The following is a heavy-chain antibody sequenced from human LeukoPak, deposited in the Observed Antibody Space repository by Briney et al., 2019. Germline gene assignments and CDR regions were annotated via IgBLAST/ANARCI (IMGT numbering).Heavy chain of an antibody. CDR1: GFTFSNYA. Sequence: GGSLRLSCAASGFTFSNYAMHWVRQAPGKGLGWVALISYDGSNKDYADSVKGRFTISRDNSKNTLYLQMNSLRAEDTAVYYCAKGVGYYYYMDVWGKGTTVTVSS. CDR2: ISYDGSNK. CDR3: AKGVGYYYYMDV. V-gene: IGHV3-30*04. J-gene: IGHJ6*03.